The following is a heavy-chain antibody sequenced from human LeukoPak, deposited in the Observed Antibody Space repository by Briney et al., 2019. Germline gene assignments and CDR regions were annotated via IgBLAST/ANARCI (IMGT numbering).Heavy chain of an antibody. CDR1: GYTFTGYY. CDR3: ARTGSYYYGSGKYDY. CDR2: INPNSGGT. Sequence: GASVKVSCKASGYTFTGYYMHWVRQAPGQGLEWMGWINPNSGGTNYAQKFQGRVTMTRNTSISTAYMELSSLRSEDTAVYYCARTGSYYYGSGKYDYWGQGTLVTVSS. D-gene: IGHD3-10*01. J-gene: IGHJ4*02. V-gene: IGHV1-2*02.